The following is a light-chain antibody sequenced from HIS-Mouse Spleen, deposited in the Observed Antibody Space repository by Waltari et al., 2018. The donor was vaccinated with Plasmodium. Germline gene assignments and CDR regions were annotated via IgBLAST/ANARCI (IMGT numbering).Light chain of an antibody. CDR1: QSVSSN. Sequence: EIVMTQSPATLSVSPGERATLSCRASQSVSSNLAWYQKKPGQAPRLPIYGASTRATGIPARFSGSGSGTEFTLTISSLQSEDFAVYYCQQYNNWPPYTIGQGTKLEIK. J-gene: IGKJ2*01. CDR2: GAS. CDR3: QQYNNWPPYT. V-gene: IGKV3-15*01.